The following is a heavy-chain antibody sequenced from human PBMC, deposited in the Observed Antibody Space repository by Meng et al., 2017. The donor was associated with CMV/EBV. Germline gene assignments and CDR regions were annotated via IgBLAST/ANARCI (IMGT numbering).Heavy chain of an antibody. J-gene: IGHJ4*02. CDR1: GGSISSYY. CDR3: ARDSSGWYPHFDY. D-gene: IGHD6-19*01. CDR2: IYTSGST. V-gene: IGHV4-4*07. Sequence: QVHLQDSGPVMVKPSATLSLTCTVSGGSISSYYWSWSRQPAGKGLEWIGRIYTSGSTNYNPSLKSRVTMSVDTSKNQFSLKLSSVTAADTAVYYCARDSSGWYPHFDYWGQGTLVTVSS.